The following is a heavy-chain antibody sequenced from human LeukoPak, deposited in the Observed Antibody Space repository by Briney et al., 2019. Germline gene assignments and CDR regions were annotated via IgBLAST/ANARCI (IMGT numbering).Heavy chain of an antibody. Sequence: GGSLRLSCAASGFTFSSYGMHWVRQAPGKGLEWVAVIWYDGSNKYYADSVKGRFTISRDNSKNTLYLQMNSLRAEDTAVFYCARVAGGSYSTAPDWYFDLWGRGTLVTVSS. CDR2: IWYDGSNK. CDR1: GFTFSSYG. J-gene: IGHJ2*01. V-gene: IGHV3-33*01. D-gene: IGHD1-26*01. CDR3: ARVAGGSYSTAPDWYFDL.